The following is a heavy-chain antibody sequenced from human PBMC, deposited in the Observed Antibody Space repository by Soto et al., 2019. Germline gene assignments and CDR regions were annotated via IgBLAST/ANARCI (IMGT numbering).Heavy chain of an antibody. V-gene: IGHV3-23*01. Sequence: GGSLRLSCAASGFTFSSYAMSWVRQAPGKGLEWFSAISGSGGSTYYADSVKGRFTISRDNSKNTLYLQMNSLRAEDTAVYYCAKTRDYDILTGIYFDYWGQGTLVTVSS. CDR2: ISGSGGST. J-gene: IGHJ4*02. D-gene: IGHD3-9*01. CDR1: GFTFSSYA. CDR3: AKTRDYDILTGIYFDY.